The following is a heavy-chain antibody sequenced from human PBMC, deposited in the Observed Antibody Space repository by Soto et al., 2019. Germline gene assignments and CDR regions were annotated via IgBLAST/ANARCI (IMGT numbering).Heavy chain of an antibody. Sequence: GGSLRLSCAASGFTFSSYAMSWVRQAPGKGLEWVSAISGSGGSTYYADSVKGRFTISRDNSKNTLYLQMNSLRAEDTAVYYCAKTDYSKKAGFDAFDIWGQGKMVTVSS. CDR2: ISGSGGST. CDR1: GFTFSSYA. CDR3: AKTDYSKKAGFDAFDI. D-gene: IGHD4-4*01. J-gene: IGHJ3*02. V-gene: IGHV3-23*01.